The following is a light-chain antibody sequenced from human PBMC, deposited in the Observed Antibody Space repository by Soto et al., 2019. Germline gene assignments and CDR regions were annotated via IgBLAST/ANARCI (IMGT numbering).Light chain of an antibody. CDR1: QSISSW. CDR2: KAS. CDR3: QQLNNYPLT. V-gene: IGKV1-5*03. Sequence: DIQMTQSPSTLSGSVGDRVTITCRASQSISSWLAWYQQKPGKAPNLLIYKASTLESGVPSRFSGSGSDTEFTLTISSLQPEDFATYYCQQLNNYPLTFGGGTKVDIK. J-gene: IGKJ4*01.